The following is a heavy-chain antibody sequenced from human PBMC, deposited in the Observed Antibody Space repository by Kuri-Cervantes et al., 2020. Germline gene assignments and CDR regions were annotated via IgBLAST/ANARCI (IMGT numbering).Heavy chain of an antibody. Sequence: SVKVSCKASGFTFTSSAMQWVRQARGQRLEWIGWIVVGSGNTSYAQKFQGRVTMTRDTSTSTVYMELSSLRSEDTAVYYCARAANGIAVAGRGYYFDYWGQGTLVTVSS. D-gene: IGHD6-19*01. J-gene: IGHJ4*02. CDR1: GFTFTSSA. CDR2: IVVGSGNT. CDR3: ARAANGIAVAGRGYYFDY. V-gene: IGHV1-58*02.